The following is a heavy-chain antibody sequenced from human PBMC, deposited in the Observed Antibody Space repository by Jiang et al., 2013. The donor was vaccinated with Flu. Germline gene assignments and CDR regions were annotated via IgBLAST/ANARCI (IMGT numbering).Heavy chain of an antibody. D-gene: IGHD1-26*01. CDR3: ASTSREGATNNWFDP. V-gene: IGHV1-69*02. CDR2: IIPILGIA. J-gene: IGHJ5*02. Sequence: EWMGRIIPILGIANYAQKFQGRVTITADKSTSTAYMELSSLRSEDTAVYYCASTSREGATNNWFDPWGQGTLVTVSS.